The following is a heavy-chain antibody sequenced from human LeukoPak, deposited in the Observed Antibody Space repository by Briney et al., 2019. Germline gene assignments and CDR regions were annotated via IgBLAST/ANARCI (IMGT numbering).Heavy chain of an antibody. D-gene: IGHD3-10*01. V-gene: IGHV4-59*12. Sequence: PSETLSLTCTVSGGSISSYYWSWIRQPPGKGLEWIGYIYYSGSTNYNPSLKSRVTISVDTSKNQFSLKLSSVTAADTAVYYCARGSSDYYYGMDVWGQGTTVTASS. CDR3: ARGSSDYYYGMDV. CDR1: GGSISSYY. J-gene: IGHJ6*02. CDR2: IYYSGST.